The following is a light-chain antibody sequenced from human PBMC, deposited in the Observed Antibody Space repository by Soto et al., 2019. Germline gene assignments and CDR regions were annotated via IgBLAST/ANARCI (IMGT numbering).Light chain of an antibody. CDR1: SSNIGSNY. CDR3: AAWDDSLIIYV. Sequence: QSVLTQPPSASGTPGQRVTISCSGSSSNIGSNYVYWYQQLPGTAPKLLIYRNNQRPSGVPARFSGSKSGTSASLAISGLRSEDEADYYCAAWDDSLIIYVFGTGTKLTVL. J-gene: IGLJ1*01. CDR2: RNN. V-gene: IGLV1-47*01.